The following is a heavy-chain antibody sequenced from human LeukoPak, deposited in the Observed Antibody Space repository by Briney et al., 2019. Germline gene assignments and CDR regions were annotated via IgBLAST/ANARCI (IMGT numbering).Heavy chain of an antibody. CDR1: GGSISSYY. Sequence: SETLSLTCTVSGGSISSYYWSWIRQPAGKGLEWIGRIYASGSTNYNPSLKSRVTMSVDTSKSQFSLKLISVTAADTAVYYCARDPRGIVGANHNWFDPWGQGTLVTVSS. J-gene: IGHJ5*02. V-gene: IGHV4-4*07. CDR3: ARDPRGIVGANHNWFDP. CDR2: IYASGST. D-gene: IGHD1-26*01.